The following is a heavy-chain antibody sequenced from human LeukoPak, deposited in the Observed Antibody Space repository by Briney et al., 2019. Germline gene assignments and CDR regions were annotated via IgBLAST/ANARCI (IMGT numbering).Heavy chain of an antibody. CDR2: VYTTGST. Sequence: SQTLSLTCTVSGGSIASGSYYWSWIRQPAGKGLEWIGRVYTTGSTNYNPSFKSRVTISADASKNQFSLKLSSVTAADTAVYYCARDGFVYHASGSNYYYYIDVWGKGTTVTISS. CDR1: GGSIASGSYY. J-gene: IGHJ6*03. V-gene: IGHV4-61*02. CDR3: ARDGFVYHASGSNYYYYIDV. D-gene: IGHD3-10*01.